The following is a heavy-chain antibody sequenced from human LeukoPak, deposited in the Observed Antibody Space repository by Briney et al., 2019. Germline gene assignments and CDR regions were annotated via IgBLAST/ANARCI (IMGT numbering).Heavy chain of an antibody. CDR2: IYYSGST. V-gene: IGHV4-59*01. Sequence: PSETLSLTCTVSGGSISSYYWSWIRQPXXXXXXXXGYIYYSGSTNYNPSLKSRVTISVDTSKNQFSLKLSSVTAADTAVYYCARYGGSSWPLPFDYWGQGTLVTVSS. CDR3: ARYGGSSWPLPFDY. CDR1: GGSISSYY. D-gene: IGHD6-13*01. J-gene: IGHJ4*02.